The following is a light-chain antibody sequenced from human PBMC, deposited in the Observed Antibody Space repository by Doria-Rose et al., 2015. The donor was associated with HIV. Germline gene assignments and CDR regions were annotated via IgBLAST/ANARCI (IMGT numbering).Light chain of an antibody. J-gene: IGKJ3*01. V-gene: IGKV2D-29*02. CDR3: MQTILLPFT. CDR1: QRLVNSDGQTY. CDR2: EVS. Sequence: EIGLTQSPLSLSVPPGQPASISCRSSQRLVNSDGQTYLYWYLQKPGQSPRLLIYEVSNRFSGVPDRLSGSGSGTDFTLKISRVEPEDFGVYYCMQTILLPFTFGPGTTVDIK.